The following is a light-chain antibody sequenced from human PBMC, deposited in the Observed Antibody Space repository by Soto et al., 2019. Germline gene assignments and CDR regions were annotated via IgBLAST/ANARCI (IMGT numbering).Light chain of an antibody. CDR3: QHYNNWPLT. CDR1: QSVSSN. J-gene: IGKJ4*01. CDR2: GAS. V-gene: IGKV3-15*01. Sequence: EIVMTQSPVSLLVSLAETATLSCRASQSVSSNLAWYQQKPGQAPRLLIYGASTRATGIPARFSGSGSGTEFTLTITSLQSEDFAFYYSQHYNNWPLTFGGGTKVESK.